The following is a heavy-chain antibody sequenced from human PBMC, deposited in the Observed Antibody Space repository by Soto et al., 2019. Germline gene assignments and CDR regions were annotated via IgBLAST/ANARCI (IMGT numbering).Heavy chain of an antibody. D-gene: IGHD1-26*01. Sequence: GGSLRRSCTASGFTLSNYWMHWVRQAPGKGLVWVSRINSDGSTTDYADSVKGRFTISRDNAKNTLYLEMNSLRAEDTAVYYCANFYSGSYSTYWGQGTLVTVSS. CDR1: GFTLSNYW. J-gene: IGHJ4*02. V-gene: IGHV3-74*01. CDR2: INSDGSTT. CDR3: ANFYSGSYSTY.